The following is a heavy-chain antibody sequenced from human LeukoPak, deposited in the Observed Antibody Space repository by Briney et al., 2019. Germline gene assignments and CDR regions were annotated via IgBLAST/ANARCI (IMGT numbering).Heavy chain of an antibody. Sequence: SETLSLTCAVYSGSFIGYSWSWIRQPPGKGLEWIGEINHSGSTNYNPSLKSRVTISVDTSSNQFSLRLSSVTAADTAVYYCALIHTGYFDPWGQGTLVTVSS. V-gene: IGHV4-34*01. J-gene: IGHJ5*02. CDR3: ALIHTGYFDP. CDR1: SGSFIGYS. D-gene: IGHD5-18*01. CDR2: INHSGST.